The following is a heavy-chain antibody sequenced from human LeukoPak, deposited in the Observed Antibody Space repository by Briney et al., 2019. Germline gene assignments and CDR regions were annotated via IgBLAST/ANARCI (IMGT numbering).Heavy chain of an antibody. V-gene: IGHV1-2*02. CDR2: INPNSGGT. CDR1: GYTFTGYY. D-gene: IGHD2-21*01. J-gene: IGHJ4*02. CDR3: ATIPAGLLAFDY. Sequence: ASVKVSCSASGYTFTGYYMHWVRQAPGQGLEWMGWINPNSGGTNYAQKFQGRVTMTRDTSISTAYMELSRLRSDDTAVYYCATIPAGLLAFDYWGQGTLVTVSS.